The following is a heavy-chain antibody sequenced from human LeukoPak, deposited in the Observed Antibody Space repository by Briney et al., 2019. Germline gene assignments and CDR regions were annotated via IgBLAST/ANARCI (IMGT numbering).Heavy chain of an antibody. V-gene: IGHV3-11*01. CDR2: ISSSGSTI. CDR3: ASGAARERFDY. D-gene: IGHD6-6*01. Sequence: GGSVRLSCAASGFAFSDYYMSWIRQAPGKGLEWVSYISSSGSTIYYADSVKGRFTISRDNAKNSLYLQMNSLRAEDTAVYYCASGAARERFDYWGQGTLVTVSS. J-gene: IGHJ4*02. CDR1: GFAFSDYY.